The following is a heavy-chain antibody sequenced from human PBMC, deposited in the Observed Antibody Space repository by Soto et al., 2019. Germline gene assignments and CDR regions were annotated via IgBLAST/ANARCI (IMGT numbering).Heavy chain of an antibody. D-gene: IGHD3-22*01. CDR3: ARDKGRYYDTSGYYDGDYYGMDV. J-gene: IGHJ6*02. CDR1: GGSISSGNHY. V-gene: IGHV4-30-4*01. CDR2: IYYSGST. Sequence: QVQLQESGPGLVKPSQTLSLTCTVSGGSISSGNHYWSWIRQPPGKGLEWIGYIYYSGSTYYNPSLKSRVTISVDTSKNQFSLKLSSVTAADTAVYYCARDKGRYYDTSGYYDGDYYGMDVWGQGTTVTVSS.